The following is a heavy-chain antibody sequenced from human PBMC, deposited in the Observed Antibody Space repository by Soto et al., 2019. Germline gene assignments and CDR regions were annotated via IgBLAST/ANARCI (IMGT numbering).Heavy chain of an antibody. CDR1: GLTFSSHG. J-gene: IGHJ3*02. Sequence: QGQVVESGGGVVQPGTSLRLSCTVSGLTFSSHGMHWVRQAPGRGLEWLAVISYNGRNKYYRDSVKDRFSISRDNSKSTLSLQMQDLRTEDTAMYFCARGEGLPDPFYMWGQGTMVVVSS. CDR2: ISYNGRNK. V-gene: IGHV3-30*03. CDR3: ARGEGLPDPFYM.